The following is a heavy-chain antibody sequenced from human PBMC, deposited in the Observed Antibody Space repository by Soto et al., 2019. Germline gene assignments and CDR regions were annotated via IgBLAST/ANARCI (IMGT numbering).Heavy chain of an antibody. CDR3: AMGVAWQLAPWSV. CDR2: IKQDGSEK. V-gene: IGHV3-7*01. CDR1: GFTFSSYW. D-gene: IGHD6-6*01. J-gene: IGHJ6*04. Sequence: PGGSLRLSCAASGFTFSSYWMSWVRQAPGKGLERVANIKQDGSEKYYVDSVKGRFTISRDNAKNSLYLQMNSLRAEDTAVYYCAMGVAWQLAPWSVWGKGTTVTVSS.